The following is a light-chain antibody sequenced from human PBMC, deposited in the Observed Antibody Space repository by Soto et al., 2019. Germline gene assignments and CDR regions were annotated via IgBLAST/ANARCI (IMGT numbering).Light chain of an antibody. Sequence: EVVMTQSPATLSVSPGERATLSCRASHSVSSSLAWYQQKPGQAPRLLISGASTRAAGIPARFSGSGSGTEFTLTISSLQSEDFAVYYCQQYNNWLWTFGQGTKVDIK. J-gene: IGKJ1*01. CDR3: QQYNNWLWT. CDR2: GAS. V-gene: IGKV3-15*01. CDR1: HSVSSS.